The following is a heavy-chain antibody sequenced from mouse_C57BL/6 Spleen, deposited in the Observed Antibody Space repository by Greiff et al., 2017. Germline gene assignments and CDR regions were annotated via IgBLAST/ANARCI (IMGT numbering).Heavy chain of an antibody. D-gene: IGHD1-1*01. CDR3: ARQGTTVADY. CDR1: GFTFRSYT. J-gene: IGHJ2*01. CDR2: ISGGGGNT. V-gene: IGHV5-9*01. Sequence: EVKLVESGGGLLKPGGSLKLSCAASGFTFRSYTMSWVRQTPEKRLEWVATISGGGGNTYYPDSVKGRFTIPRDNAKNTLYLQMSSLRSEETALYYGARQGTTVADYWGQGTTLTVSS.